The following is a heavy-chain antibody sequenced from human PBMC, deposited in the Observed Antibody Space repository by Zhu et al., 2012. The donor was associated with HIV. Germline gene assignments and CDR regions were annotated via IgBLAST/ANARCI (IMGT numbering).Heavy chain of an antibody. J-gene: IGHJ4*02. Sequence: QVQLQESGPGLVRPSETLSLTCTVSGGSISSYYWSWIRQPPGKGLEWIGYIYTSGSTSYNPSLESRVTISVDTSKNQFSPRLSSVTAADTAVYYCARGSYGLDYWGQGTLVTVSS. CDR3: ARGSYGLDY. D-gene: IGHD3-16*01. CDR1: GGSISSYY. V-gene: IGHV4-4*09. CDR2: IYTSGST.